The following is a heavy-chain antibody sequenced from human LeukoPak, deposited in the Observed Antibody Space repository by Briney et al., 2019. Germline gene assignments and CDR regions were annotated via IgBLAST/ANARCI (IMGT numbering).Heavy chain of an antibody. J-gene: IGHJ4*02. CDR2: ISSSSSYI. V-gene: IGHV3-21*01. CDR3: ARDIVVVPATLGY. Sequence: GGSLRLSCAASGFTFSSYSMNWVRQAPGKGLEWVSSISSSSSYIYYADSVKVRFTISRDNAKNSLYLQMNSLRAEDTAVYYCARDIVVVPATLGYWGQGTLVTVSS. CDR1: GFTFSSYS. D-gene: IGHD2-2*01.